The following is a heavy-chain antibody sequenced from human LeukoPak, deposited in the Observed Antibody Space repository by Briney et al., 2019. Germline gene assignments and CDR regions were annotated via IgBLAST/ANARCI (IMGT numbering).Heavy chain of an antibody. Sequence: ASVKVSCKASGYTFTSYYMHWVRQAPGQGLEWMGWINPNSGGTNYAQKFQGRVTMTRDTSINAAYMELSRLRSDDTAVYYCARGYDSIDYWGQGTLVTVSS. D-gene: IGHD3-3*01. J-gene: IGHJ4*02. V-gene: IGHV1-2*02. CDR3: ARGYDSIDY. CDR1: GYTFTSYY. CDR2: INPNSGGT.